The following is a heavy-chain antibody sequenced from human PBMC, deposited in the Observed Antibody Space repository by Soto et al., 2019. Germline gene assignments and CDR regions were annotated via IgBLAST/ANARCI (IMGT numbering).Heavy chain of an antibody. J-gene: IGHJ6*02. Sequence: PSETLSLTCAVSGYSISSGYYWGWIRQPPGKGLEWIGSLYHSGSTYYNPSLKSRVTISVDTSKNQFSLRLTSVTAADTAVYYCVRKGVGMAAVTVGHYYYYAMDVWGQGTTGTVSS. D-gene: IGHD2-21*01. V-gene: IGHV4-38-2*01. CDR3: VRKGVGMAAVTVGHYYYYAMDV. CDR2: LYHSGST. CDR1: GYSISSGYY.